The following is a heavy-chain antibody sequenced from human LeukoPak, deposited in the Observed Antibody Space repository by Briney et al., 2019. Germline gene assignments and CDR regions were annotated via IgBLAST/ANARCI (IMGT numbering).Heavy chain of an antibody. J-gene: IGHJ4*02. D-gene: IGHD2-15*01. CDR1: GYTFTNYG. CDR3: ARHQFCSGSTCYSNFDY. CDR2: ISVYNGNT. Sequence: ASVKVSCKASGYTFTNYGISWVRQAPGQGLEWMGWISVYNGNTNYAQKLQGRVTMTTDTSTSTAYMELRSLRSDDTAVYYCARHQFCSGSTCYSNFDYWAREPWSPSPQ. V-gene: IGHV1-18*01.